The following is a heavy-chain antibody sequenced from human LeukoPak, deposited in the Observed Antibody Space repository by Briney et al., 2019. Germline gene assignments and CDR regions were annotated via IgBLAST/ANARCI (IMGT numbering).Heavy chain of an antibody. CDR1: GGTFSSYA. CDR2: IIPIFGTA. CDR3: ARGLYDSSGLDY. J-gene: IGHJ4*02. Sequence: ASVKVSRKASGGTFSSYAISWVRQAPGQGPEWMGGIIPIFGTANYAQKFQGRVTITTDESTSTAYMELSSLRSEDTAVYYCARGLYDSSGLDYWGQGTLVTVSS. D-gene: IGHD3-22*01. V-gene: IGHV1-69*05.